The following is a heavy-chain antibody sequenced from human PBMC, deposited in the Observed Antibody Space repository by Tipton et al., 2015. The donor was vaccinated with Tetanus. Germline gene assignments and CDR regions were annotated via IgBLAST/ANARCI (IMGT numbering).Heavy chain of an antibody. CDR3: ARELDCSGGGCYSYGLDV. V-gene: IGHV3-33*01. J-gene: IGHJ6*02. D-gene: IGHD2-15*01. CDR1: GFTFRSYG. CDR2: LWFDGGDE. Sequence: SLRPSCAASGFTFRSYGMHWVRQAPGKGLEWVAVLWFDGGDEYYADSVKGRFTISRDNSKNTVYLQMNSLRAEDTAVYYCARELDCSGGGCYSYGLDVWGQGTTVTVSS.